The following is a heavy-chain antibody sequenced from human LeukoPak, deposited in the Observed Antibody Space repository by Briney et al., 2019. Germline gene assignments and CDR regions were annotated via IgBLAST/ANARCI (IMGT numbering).Heavy chain of an antibody. CDR2: INHSGST. D-gene: IGHD5-12*01. CDR1: GGSFSGYY. J-gene: IGHJ6*02. V-gene: IGHV4-34*01. CDR3: ATGIVATIGGSYYYGMDV. Sequence: SETLSLTRAVYGGSFSGYYWSWIRQPPGKGLEWIGEINHSGSTNYHPSLTSRVTISVDTSKNQFSLKLSSVTAADTAVYYCATGIVATIGGSYYYGMDVWGQGTTVTVSS.